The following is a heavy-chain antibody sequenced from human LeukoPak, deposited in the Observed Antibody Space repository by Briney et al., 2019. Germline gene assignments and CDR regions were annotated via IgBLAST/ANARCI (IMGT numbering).Heavy chain of an antibody. CDR3: AKVFAGYSSGWDDY. CDR2: ISSSSSTI. J-gene: IGHJ4*02. Sequence: PGGSLRLSCAASGFTFSSYSMNWVRQAPGKGLEWVSYISSSSSTIYYADSVKGRFTISRDNDKNSLYLQMNSLRAEDTAVYYCAKVFAGYSSGWDDYWGQGTLVTVSS. V-gene: IGHV3-48*01. D-gene: IGHD6-19*01. CDR1: GFTFSSYS.